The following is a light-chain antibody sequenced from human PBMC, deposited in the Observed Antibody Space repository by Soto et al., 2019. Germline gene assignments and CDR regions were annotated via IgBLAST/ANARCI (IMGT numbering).Light chain of an antibody. V-gene: IGKV3D-15*01. CDR2: QTS. J-gene: IGKJ1*01. CDR3: EQYCSSGT. CDR1: HYINTR. Sequence: EIVTTHSRATVPAYTRDRATXSCRASHYINTRLAWYEHRPGQAPRILIYQTSSRAAGIQARFSASGSGTEFTLTISYLRPEDFAVYYCEQYCSSGTVGQGTKLDIK.